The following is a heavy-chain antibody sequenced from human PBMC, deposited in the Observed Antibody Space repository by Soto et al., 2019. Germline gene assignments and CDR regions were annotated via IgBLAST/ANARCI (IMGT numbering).Heavy chain of an antibody. V-gene: IGHV1-46*01. Sequence: ASVKVSCKAAGYTFTDYYIHWVRQAPGQGLEWMGLIKPSDSSTTYAQKFQGRVTMTRDTSTSTVYMEVSSLRSEDTAVYYCAIVPTGYYSPNWFDPWGQGTLVTVSS. CDR1: GYTFTDYY. CDR3: AIVPTGYYSPNWFDP. D-gene: IGHD3-3*01. J-gene: IGHJ5*02. CDR2: IKPSDSST.